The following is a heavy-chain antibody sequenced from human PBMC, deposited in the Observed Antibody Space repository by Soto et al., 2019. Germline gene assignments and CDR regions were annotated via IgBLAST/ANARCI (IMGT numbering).Heavy chain of an antibody. CDR1: GGSFSGYY. CDR3: ARTSFGIADRRVPWKAFDI. V-gene: IGHV4-34*01. Sequence: QVQLQQWGAGLLKPSETLSLTCAVYGGSFSGYYWSWIRQPPGKGLEWIGEINPSGSTNYNPSLKRRVTISVDTSKNQFSLKPSSVTAADTAVYYCARTSFGIADRRVPWKAFDIWGQGTMVTVSS. D-gene: IGHD6-6*01. CDR2: INPSGST. J-gene: IGHJ3*02.